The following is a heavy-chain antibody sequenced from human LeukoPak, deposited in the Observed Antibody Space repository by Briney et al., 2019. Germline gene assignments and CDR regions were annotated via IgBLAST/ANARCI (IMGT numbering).Heavy chain of an antibody. D-gene: IGHD3-10*01. CDR3: VKDRRAGSYDY. V-gene: IGHV3-23*01. CDR2: ISGSGDNT. Sequence: GGTLRLSCAASGFTFSSHGMSWVRQAPGKGLEWVSTISGSGDNTYYADSVKGRFTISRDNSKNTLYLQMNSLRAEDTAAYYCVKDRRAGSYDYWGQGTLVTVSS. CDR1: GFTFSSHG. J-gene: IGHJ4*02.